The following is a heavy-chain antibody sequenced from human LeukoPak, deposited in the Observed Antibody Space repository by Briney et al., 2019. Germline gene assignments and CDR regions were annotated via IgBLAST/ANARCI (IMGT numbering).Heavy chain of an antibody. CDR1: GFTFDDYG. CDR3: ATAGDYYGSGSNDY. J-gene: IGHJ4*02. D-gene: IGHD3-10*01. CDR2: ISSSSSYI. V-gene: IGHV3-21*01. Sequence: GGSLRLSCAASGFTFDDYGMNWVRQAPGKGLEWVSSISSSSSYIYYADSVKGRFTISRDNAKNSLYLQMNSLRAEDTAVYYCATAGDYYGSGSNDYWGQGTLVTVSS.